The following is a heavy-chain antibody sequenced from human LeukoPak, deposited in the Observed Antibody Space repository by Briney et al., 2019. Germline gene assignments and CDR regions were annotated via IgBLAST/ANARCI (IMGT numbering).Heavy chain of an antibody. CDR3: NTAAAAGYY. D-gene: IGHD6-13*01. J-gene: IGHJ4*02. CDR1: GFTFSSYG. V-gene: IGHV3-33*01. Sequence: GGSLRLSCAASGFTFSSYGMHWVRQAPGKGLEGVAVIWYDGSNKYYADSVKGRFTISRDNSKNTLYLQMNSLKTEDTAVYYCNTAAAAGYYWGQGTLVTVSS. CDR2: IWYDGSNK.